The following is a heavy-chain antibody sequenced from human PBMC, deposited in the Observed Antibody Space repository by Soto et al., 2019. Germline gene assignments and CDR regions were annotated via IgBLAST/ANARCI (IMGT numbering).Heavy chain of an antibody. CDR1: GGSISSGRYY. CDR2: IYHSGNT. Sequence: SSETLSLTCTVSGGSISSGRYYWNWIRQHPGKGLEWIWYIYHSGNTYYNPSLKIRSSISLDTSMTHFSLKLNSVTVADMAVYYCSRIDQRFLDWLFPYSWGQRTLVNVAS. CDR3: SRIDQRFLDWLFPYS. V-gene: IGHV4-31*03. D-gene: IGHD3-3*01. J-gene: IGHJ4*02.